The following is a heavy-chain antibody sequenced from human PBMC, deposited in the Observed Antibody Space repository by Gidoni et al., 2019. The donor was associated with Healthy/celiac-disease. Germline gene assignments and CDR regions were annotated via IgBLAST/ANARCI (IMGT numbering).Heavy chain of an antibody. V-gene: IGHV3-33*01. J-gene: IGHJ4*02. D-gene: IGHD6-19*01. CDR2: IWYDGSNK. Sequence: QVQLVESGGGVVQPGRSLRLYCAGSGFTFGRVGVHWVRQAPGKGLGWVAVIWYDGSNKNYADSGKGRFTISRDNSKNTLYLQRNSLRAEDTAVYYCARENPLHGRIAVAGTGGFDYWGQGTLVTVSS. CDR3: ARENPLHGRIAVAGTGGFDY. CDR1: GFTFGRVG.